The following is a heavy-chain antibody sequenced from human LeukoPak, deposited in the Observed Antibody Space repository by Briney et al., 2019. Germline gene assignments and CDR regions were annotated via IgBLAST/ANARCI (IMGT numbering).Heavy chain of an antibody. V-gene: IGHV3-73*01. CDR2: IRSKANSYAT. CDR3: AREGPPIWYQLLSD. D-gene: IGHD2-2*01. CDR1: GFTFSGSA. Sequence: GGSLRLSCAASGFTFSGSAMHWVRQASGKGLEWVGRIRSKANSYATAYAASVKGRFTISRDDSKNTAYLQMNSLRAEDTAVYYCAREGPPIWYQLLSDWGQGTLVTVSS. J-gene: IGHJ4*02.